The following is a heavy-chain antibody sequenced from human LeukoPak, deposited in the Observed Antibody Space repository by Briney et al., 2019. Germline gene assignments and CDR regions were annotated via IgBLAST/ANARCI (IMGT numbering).Heavy chain of an antibody. CDR1: GYTFNSYG. CDR2: ISAYKGKT. V-gene: IGHV1-18*01. D-gene: IGHD6-13*01. Sequence: GASVKVSCKASGYTFNSYGISWVRQAPGQGLEWMGWISAYKGKTNYAQKFQGRVTMTTDTSTSTAYTELRSLTSDDTAVYYCARDGAPGTAAADVGNWFDPWGQGTLVTVSS. J-gene: IGHJ5*02. CDR3: ARDGAPGTAAADVGNWFDP.